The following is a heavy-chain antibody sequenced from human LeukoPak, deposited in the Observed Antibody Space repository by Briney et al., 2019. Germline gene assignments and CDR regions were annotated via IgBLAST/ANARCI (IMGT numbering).Heavy chain of an antibody. D-gene: IGHD1-26*01. CDR2: IYYSGST. J-gene: IGHJ4*02. CDR3: ARAYGWELLGEVFDY. CDR1: GGSISSYY. Sequence: SSETLSLTCTVSGGSISSYYWSWIRQPPGKGLEWIGYIYYSGSTNYNPSLKSRVTISVDTSENQFSLKLSSVTAADTAVYYCARAYGWELLGEVFDYWGQGTLVTVSS. V-gene: IGHV4-59*01.